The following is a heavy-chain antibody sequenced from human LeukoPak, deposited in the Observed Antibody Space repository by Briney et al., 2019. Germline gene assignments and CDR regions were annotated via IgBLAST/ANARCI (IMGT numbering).Heavy chain of an antibody. D-gene: IGHD3-10*01. CDR3: ARDSGTTGEVKFDP. J-gene: IGHJ5*02. V-gene: IGHV4-4*07. Sequence: SETLSLTCTVSGGSISSYWSWIRQPAGKGLEWIGRIYGSGTTTYNPFLKSRVSMSIDTSKNQFSLKLMSVTAADTAVYYCARDSGTTGEVKFDPWGQGTLVTVSS. CDR1: GGSISSY. CDR2: IYGSGTT.